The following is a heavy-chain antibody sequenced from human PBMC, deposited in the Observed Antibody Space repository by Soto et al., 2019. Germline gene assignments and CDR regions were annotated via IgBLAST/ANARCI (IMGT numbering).Heavy chain of an antibody. CDR2: IYYSGST. CDR1: GGSISSGGYY. CDR3: ARDPSWLTPPTNYYYYGMDV. Sequence: TLSLTCTVSGGSISSGGYYWSWIRQHPGKGLEWIGYIYYSGSTYYNPSLKSRVTISVDTSKNQFSLKLSSVTAADTAVYYCARDPSWLTPPTNYYYYGMDVWGQGTTVTVSS. J-gene: IGHJ6*02. V-gene: IGHV4-31*03. D-gene: IGHD5-18*01.